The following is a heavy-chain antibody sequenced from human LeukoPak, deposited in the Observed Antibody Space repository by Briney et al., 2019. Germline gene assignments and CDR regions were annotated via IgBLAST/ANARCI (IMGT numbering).Heavy chain of an antibody. Sequence: ASVKVSCKASGYTFTSYYMHWVRQAPGQGLEWMGIINPSGGSTTYAQKFQGRVTMTRDTSTSTVYMELSTLRSEDTAVYYCVRATMIVVADAFDIWGQGTMVTVSS. CDR2: INPSGGST. CDR1: GYTFTSYY. D-gene: IGHD3-22*01. CDR3: VRATMIVVADAFDI. V-gene: IGHV1-46*01. J-gene: IGHJ3*02.